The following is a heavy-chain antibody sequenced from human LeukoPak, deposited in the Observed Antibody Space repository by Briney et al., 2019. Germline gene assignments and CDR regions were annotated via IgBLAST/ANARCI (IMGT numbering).Heavy chain of an antibody. D-gene: IGHD1-26*01. J-gene: IGHJ5*02. CDR3: AGGYYRTGGDGVQAEFDP. CDR1: GYTFTSYG. V-gene: IGHV1-18*01. Sequence: GASVKVSCKASGYTFTSYGISWVRQAPGQGLEWMGWISAYNGNTNYAQKFQGRVTMTTDTSTSTAYMELRSLRSDDTAVYYCAGGYYRTGGDGVQAEFDPWGQGTLVTVSS. CDR2: ISAYNGNT.